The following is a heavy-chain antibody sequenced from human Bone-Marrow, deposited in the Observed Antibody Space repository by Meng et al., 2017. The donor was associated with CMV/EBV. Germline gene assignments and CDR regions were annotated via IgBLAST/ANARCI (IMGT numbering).Heavy chain of an antibody. CDR1: GFTFSSYA. D-gene: IGHD4-17*01. Sequence: GESLKISCAASGFTFSSYAMHWVRQAPGKGLEWVAVISYDGSNKYYADSVKGRFTIPRDNSKNTLYLQMNSLRAEDTAGYYCAKGMTTVTNAFDYWGQGTLVTVSS. CDR2: ISYDGSNK. CDR3: AKGMTTVTNAFDY. V-gene: IGHV3-30*04. J-gene: IGHJ4*02.